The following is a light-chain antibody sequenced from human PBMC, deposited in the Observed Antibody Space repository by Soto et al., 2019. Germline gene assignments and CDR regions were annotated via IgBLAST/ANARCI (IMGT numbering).Light chain of an antibody. CDR3: QSFDSSLSSYV. J-gene: IGLJ1*01. V-gene: IGLV1-40*01. CDR2: ANS. CDR1: SSNIGAGYD. Sequence: QPVLTQPPSVSGAPGQRVTISCTGSSSNIGAGYDVHWYQQLPGTAPKLLISANSNRPSGVPDRFSGSKSGTSASLAITGLQAEDGADYYCQSFDSSLSSYVFGTGTKVTVL.